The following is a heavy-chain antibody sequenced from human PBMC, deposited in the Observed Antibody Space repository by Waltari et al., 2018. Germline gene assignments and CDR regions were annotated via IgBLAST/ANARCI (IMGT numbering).Heavy chain of an antibody. V-gene: IGHV4-30-2*01. D-gene: IGHD3-3*01. CDR2: IYHSGST. CDR3: AREVEIFGVVISKYFDY. J-gene: IGHJ4*02. CDR1: GGSISSGGYS. Sequence: QLQLQESGSGLVKPSQTLSLTCAVSGGSISSGGYSWSWIRQPPGTGLEWIGYIYHSGSTYYNPSLKSRVTISVDRSKNQFSLKLSSVTAADTAVYYCAREVEIFGVVISKYFDYWGQGTLVTVSS.